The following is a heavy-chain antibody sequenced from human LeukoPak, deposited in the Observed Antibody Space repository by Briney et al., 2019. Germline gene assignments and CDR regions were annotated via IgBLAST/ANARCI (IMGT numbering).Heavy chain of an antibody. CDR3: ARHYYYGDYGIDY. D-gene: IGHD4-17*01. CDR1: GYTFTSYG. V-gene: IGHV1-18*01. Sequence: ASVKVSCKASGYTFTSYGISWVRQAPGQGLEWMGWISAYNGNTNYAQKFQGRVTITADESTSTAYMELSSLRSEDTAVYYCARHYYYGDYGIDYWGQGTLVTVSS. CDR2: ISAYNGNT. J-gene: IGHJ4*02.